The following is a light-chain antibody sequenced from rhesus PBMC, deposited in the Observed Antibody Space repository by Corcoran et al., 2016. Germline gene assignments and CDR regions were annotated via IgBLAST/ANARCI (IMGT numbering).Light chain of an antibody. CDR1: QGISGW. Sequence: DIQLTQSPSSLSASVGDRVTITCQARQGISGWLAWYQQNQRKAPKLLLCSASSLQNGVPSRFSGSRSETHFTRNNSRVQPEDFATYYCQQHNSYPPTFGGGTNVEIK. V-gene: IGKV1S4*01. J-gene: IGKJ4*01. CDR3: QQHNSYPPT. CDR2: SAS.